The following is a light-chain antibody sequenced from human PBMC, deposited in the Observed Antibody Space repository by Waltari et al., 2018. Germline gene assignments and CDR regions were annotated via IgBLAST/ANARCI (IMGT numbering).Light chain of an antibody. CDR2: DDI. Sequence: NFTLTQPHSVSGSPGKTITISCTGSGGNIANNYVQWYQQRPGSAPTPVLFDDIKRVSGVPDQFAGSIDSSSNSASLTMSVLKPVDESDCYWQSYDGSWFFGGGSKVTVL. V-gene: IGLV6-57*02. CDR3: QSYDGSWF. J-gene: IGLJ2*01. CDR1: GGNIANNY.